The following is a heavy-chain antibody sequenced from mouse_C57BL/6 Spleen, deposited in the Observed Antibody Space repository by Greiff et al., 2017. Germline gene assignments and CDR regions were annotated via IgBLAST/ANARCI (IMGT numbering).Heavy chain of an antibody. Sequence: EVKLVESGGGLVKPGGSLKLSCAASGFTFSDYGMHWVRQAPEKGLEWVAYISSGSSTIYYADTVKCRFTISRDNAKNTLFLQMTSLRSEDTAMYYCARRDGYYWYFDVWGTGTTVTVSS. D-gene: IGHD2-3*01. J-gene: IGHJ1*03. CDR1: GFTFSDYG. CDR2: ISSGSSTI. CDR3: ARRDGYYWYFDV. V-gene: IGHV5-17*01.